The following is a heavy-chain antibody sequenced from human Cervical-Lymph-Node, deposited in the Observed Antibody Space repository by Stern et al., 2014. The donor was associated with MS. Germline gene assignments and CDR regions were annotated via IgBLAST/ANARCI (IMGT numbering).Heavy chain of an antibody. V-gene: IGHV4-59*01. J-gene: IGHJ6*02. CDR3: ARRGQYGSYPLYYYYGMDV. CDR1: GGSITSYY. CDR2: VYYSGST. Sequence: VQLVESGPGLVKPSETLSLTCTVSGGSITSYYWSWIRQPPGKGLEWIGHVYYSGSTNYNPSLKSRVTISVDTSKNQFSLKLRSVTAADTAVYYCARRGQYGSYPLYYYYGMDVWGQGTTVTVSS. D-gene: IGHD3-10*01.